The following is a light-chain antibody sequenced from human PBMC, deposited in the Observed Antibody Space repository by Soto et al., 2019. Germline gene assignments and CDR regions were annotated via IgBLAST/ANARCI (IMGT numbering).Light chain of an antibody. CDR3: QQYNNRPPIT. J-gene: IGKJ5*01. V-gene: IGKV3-15*01. CDR1: QNVNSK. Sequence: ETVMTQSPATLSVSPGERVTLSCRASQNVNSKLAWYQQKPGQAPRLLIYDASTRATGIPARFSGSGSGTEFTLTISSLQSEDFVVYYCQQYNNRPPITFGQGTRLEIK. CDR2: DAS.